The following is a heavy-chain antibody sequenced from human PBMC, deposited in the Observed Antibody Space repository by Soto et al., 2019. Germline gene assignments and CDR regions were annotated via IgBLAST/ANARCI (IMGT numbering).Heavy chain of an antibody. CDR3: SIGSWSAETFDV. CDR2: IIPMLTVT. CDR1: GGTFSTYT. D-gene: IGHD2-2*01. V-gene: IGHV1-69*02. J-gene: IGHJ3*01. Sequence: QVHLEQSGAEVKKPVSSVKVSCKAAGGTFSTYTLIWVRQAPGQGLEWMGRIIPMLTVTISAQKFQGRVTLTADKSTRTALMELTSLTSYDTAVYYCSIGSWSAETFDVWGQGTMVTVSS.